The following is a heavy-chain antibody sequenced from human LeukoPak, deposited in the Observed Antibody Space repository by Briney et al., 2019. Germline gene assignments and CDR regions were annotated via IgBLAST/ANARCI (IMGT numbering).Heavy chain of an antibody. V-gene: IGHV4-34*01. CDR3: AGLTLASLSFDY. J-gene: IGHJ4*02. Sequence: SETLSLTCAVYGGSFSGYYWSWIRQPPGKGLEWIGEINHSGNTNYNPSLKSRVTMSVDTSKNQFSLKLSSVTAADTAVYYCAGLTLASLSFDYWGQGTLVTVSP. CDR1: GGSFSGYY. D-gene: IGHD2/OR15-2a*01. CDR2: INHSGNT.